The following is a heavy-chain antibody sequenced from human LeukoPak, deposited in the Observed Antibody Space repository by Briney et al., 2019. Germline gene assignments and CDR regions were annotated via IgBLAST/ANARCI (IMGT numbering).Heavy chain of an antibody. J-gene: IGHJ4*02. V-gene: IGHV3-30*04. D-gene: IGHD5-18*01. CDR3: AREDTALVIAY. CDR2: ISYDGSNK. CDR1: GFTFSSYA. Sequence: GGSLRLSCAASGFTFSSYAMHWVRQAPGKGLEWVAVISYDGSNKYYADSVKGRFTISRDNSKNTLYLQMNSLRVEDTAVYYCAREDTALVIAYWGQGTLVTVSS.